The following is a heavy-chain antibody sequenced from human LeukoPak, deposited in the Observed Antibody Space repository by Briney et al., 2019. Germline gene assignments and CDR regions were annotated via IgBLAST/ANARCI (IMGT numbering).Heavy chain of an antibody. D-gene: IGHD3-10*01. V-gene: IGHV1-69*06. CDR3: ATDGLVSGVSYYFDY. CDR2: IIPIFGTA. Sequence: SVKVSCKASGSTFSSYAISWVRQAPGQGLEWMGGIIPIFGTANYAQKFQGRVTMTEDTSTDTAYMELSGLRSEDTAVYYCATDGLVSGVSYYFDYWGQGTLVTVSS. J-gene: IGHJ4*02. CDR1: GSTFSSYA.